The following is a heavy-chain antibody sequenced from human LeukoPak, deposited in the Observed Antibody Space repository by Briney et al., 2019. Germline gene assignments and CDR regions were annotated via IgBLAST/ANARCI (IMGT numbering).Heavy chain of an antibody. CDR1: GGSFSGYY. CDR2: INHSGST. D-gene: IGHD3-10*01. V-gene: IGHV4-34*01. J-gene: IGHJ3*02. Sequence: SETLSLTCAVYGGSFSGYYWSWIRQPPGKGLEWIGEINHSGSTNYNPSLKSRVTISVDTSKNQFSLKLSSVTAADTAVYYCARNELLWFGGWAFDIWGQGTMVTVSS. CDR3: ARNELLWFGGWAFDI.